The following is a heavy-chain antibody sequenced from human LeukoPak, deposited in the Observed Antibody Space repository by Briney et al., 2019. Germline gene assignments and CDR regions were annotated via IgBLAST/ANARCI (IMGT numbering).Heavy chain of an antibody. CDR1: GGSISSSSYY. D-gene: IGHD2-2*02. Sequence: PSETLSLTCTVSGGSISSSSYYWSWIRQPPGKGLEWIGEINHSGSTNYNPSLKSRVTISVDTSKNQFSLKLSSVTAADTAVYYCARMYCSSTSCYSFWGQGPLDYWGQGTLVTVSS. CDR3: ARMYCSSTSCYSFWGQGPLDY. J-gene: IGHJ4*02. V-gene: IGHV4-39*07. CDR2: INHSGST.